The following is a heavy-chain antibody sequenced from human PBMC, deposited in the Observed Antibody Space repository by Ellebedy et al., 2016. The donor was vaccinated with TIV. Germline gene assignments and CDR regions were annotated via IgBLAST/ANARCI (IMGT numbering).Heavy chain of an antibody. CDR2: IGSSGGYI. CDR1: GFTFSSYA. D-gene: IGHD6-13*01. Sequence: GESLKISCVASGFTFSSYAMHWVRQAPGKGLAWASSIGSSGGYIYYADSVKGRFTTSRDNARNSLYLQMNALRAEDTAVYYCVRIGYITSWYREAYWGQGTLVTVSS. CDR3: VRIGYITSWYREAY. V-gene: IGHV3-21*04. J-gene: IGHJ4*02.